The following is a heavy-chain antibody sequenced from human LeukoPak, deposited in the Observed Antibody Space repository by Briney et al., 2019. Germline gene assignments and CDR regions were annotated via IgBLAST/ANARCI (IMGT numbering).Heavy chain of an antibody. J-gene: IGHJ4*02. CDR2: ISYDGSNK. CDR1: GFTFSSYA. D-gene: IGHD3-3*01. CDR3: ARPLGGDF. Sequence: PGGSLRLSCAASGFTFSSYAMHWVRQAPGKGLEWVAVISYDGSNKYYADSVKGRFTISRVNSKNTLYLQMNSLRAEDTAVYYCARPLGGDFWGQGTLVTVSS. V-gene: IGHV3-30*04.